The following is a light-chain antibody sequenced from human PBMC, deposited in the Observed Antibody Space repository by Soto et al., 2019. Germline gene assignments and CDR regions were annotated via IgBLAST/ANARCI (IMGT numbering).Light chain of an antibody. CDR1: SSDVGGYNY. CDR3: SSYAGSNNLV. J-gene: IGLJ1*01. CDR2: EVS. Sequence: QSVLTQPPSASGSPGQSVTISCTGTSSDVGGYNYVSWYQQHPGKAPKLMIYEVSKRPSGVPDRCSGSKSGNTASLTVSGLQAEDEVDYYCSSYAGSNNLVFGTGNKVTVL. V-gene: IGLV2-8*01.